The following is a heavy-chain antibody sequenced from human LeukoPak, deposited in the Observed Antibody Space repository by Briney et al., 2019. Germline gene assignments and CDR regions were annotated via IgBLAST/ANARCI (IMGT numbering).Heavy chain of an antibody. CDR3: ARGQRRNMVVVPAAMRAFDY. J-gene: IGHJ4*02. D-gene: IGHD2-2*01. CDR1: GGSFSGYY. CDR2: INHSGST. V-gene: IGHV4-34*01. Sequence: PSETLSLTCAVYGGSFSGYYWSWIRQPPGKGLEWIGEINHSGSTNYNPSLKSRVTISVDTSKNQFSLKLSSVTAADTAVYYCARGQRRNMVVVPAAMRAFDYWGQGTLVTVSS.